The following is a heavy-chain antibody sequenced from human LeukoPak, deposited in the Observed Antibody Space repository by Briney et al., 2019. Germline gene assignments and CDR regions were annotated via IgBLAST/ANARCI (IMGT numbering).Heavy chain of an antibody. CDR2: ISSSSSYI. CDR3: AGPFPGLDY. J-gene: IGHJ4*02. Sequence: PGRSLRLSCEASGFTFSSYSMNWVRQAPGKGLEWVSSISSSSSYIYYADPVKGRFTISRDNAKNSLYLQMNSLRAEDTAVYYCAGPFPGLDYWGQGTLVTVSS. D-gene: IGHD2/OR15-2a*01. CDR1: GFTFSSYS. V-gene: IGHV3-21*01.